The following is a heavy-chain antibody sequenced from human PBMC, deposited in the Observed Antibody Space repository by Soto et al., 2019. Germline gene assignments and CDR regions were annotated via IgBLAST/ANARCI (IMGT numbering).Heavy chain of an antibody. Sequence: QLQLPESGPGLVKGSETLSLTCTVPGGSISGSSYYWGWIRQPPGKGLEWIGSIYYSGSTYYNSSLKSRVTISVDTSKNQFSLKVSSVTAADTAVYYCARHDRDYGDQIDYWGQGTLVTVSS. V-gene: IGHV4-39*01. J-gene: IGHJ4*02. CDR3: ARHDRDYGDQIDY. CDR2: IYYSGST. D-gene: IGHD4-17*01. CDR1: GGSISGSSYY.